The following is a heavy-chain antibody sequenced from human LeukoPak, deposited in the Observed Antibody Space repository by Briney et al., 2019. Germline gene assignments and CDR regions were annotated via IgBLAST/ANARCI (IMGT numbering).Heavy chain of an antibody. Sequence: GGSLRLSCAASGFTFSSYWMHWVRQAPGKELVWVSRINSDGSSTSYADSVKGRFTISRDNAKNTLYLQMNSLRAEDTAVYYCARAKYSSGWYDGEYYFDYWGQGTLVTVSS. CDR1: GFTFSSYW. V-gene: IGHV3-74*01. J-gene: IGHJ4*02. CDR2: INSDGSST. D-gene: IGHD6-19*01. CDR3: ARAKYSSGWYDGEYYFDY.